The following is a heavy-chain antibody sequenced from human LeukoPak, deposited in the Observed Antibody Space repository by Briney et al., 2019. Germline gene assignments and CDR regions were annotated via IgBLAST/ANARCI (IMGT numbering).Heavy chain of an antibody. CDR3: ARARRGYSRTDAFDI. Sequence: ASVKVSCKASGYTFTGYYMHWVRRAPGQGLEWMGWINPNSGGTNYAQKFQGRVTMTRDTSISTAYMELSRLRSDDTAVYYCARARRGYSRTDAFDIWGQGTMVTVSS. CDR1: GYTFTGYY. V-gene: IGHV1-2*02. J-gene: IGHJ3*02. D-gene: IGHD5-18*01. CDR2: INPNSGGT.